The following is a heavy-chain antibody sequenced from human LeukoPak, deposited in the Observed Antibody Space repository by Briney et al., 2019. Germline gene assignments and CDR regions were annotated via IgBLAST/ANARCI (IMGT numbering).Heavy chain of an antibody. J-gene: IGHJ6*03. D-gene: IGHD3-10*01. CDR3: VRSEQTGNYMDV. CDR2: IYTSGST. CDR1: GGSISSYY. V-gene: IGHV4-4*07. Sequence: SETLSLTCTVSGGSISSYYWSWIRQPAGKGLEWIGRIYTSGSTNYNPSLKSRVTISVDKSKNQFSLKLSSVTAADTAVYYCVRSEQTGNYMDVWGKGTTVTVSS.